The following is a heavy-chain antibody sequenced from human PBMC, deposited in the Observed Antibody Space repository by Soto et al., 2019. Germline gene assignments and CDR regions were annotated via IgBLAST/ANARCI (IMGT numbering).Heavy chain of an antibody. D-gene: IGHD3-3*01. Sequence: PGASVKVSCKASGGTFSSYAISWVRQAPGQGLEWMGGVIPIFGTANYAQKFQGRVTITADESTSTAYMELSSLRSEDTAVYYCARELRFLEWLFRGERSNYYYGMDVWGQGTTVTVSS. CDR1: GGTFSSYA. J-gene: IGHJ6*02. CDR2: VIPIFGTA. CDR3: ARELRFLEWLFRGERSNYYYGMDV. V-gene: IGHV1-69*13.